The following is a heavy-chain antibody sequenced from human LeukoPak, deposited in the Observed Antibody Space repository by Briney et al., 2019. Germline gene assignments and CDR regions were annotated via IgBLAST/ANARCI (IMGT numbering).Heavy chain of an antibody. CDR2: INHSGST. CDR3: ARVYYSSSYDYWYFDL. J-gene: IGHJ2*01. Sequence: PSETLSLTCAVYGGSFSGYYWSWIRQPPGKGLEWIGEINHSGSTNYNHSLKSRVTISVDTSKNQFSLKLSSVTAADTAVYYCARVYYSSSYDYWYFDLWGRGTLVTVSS. V-gene: IGHV4-34*01. CDR1: GGSFSGYY. D-gene: IGHD6-13*01.